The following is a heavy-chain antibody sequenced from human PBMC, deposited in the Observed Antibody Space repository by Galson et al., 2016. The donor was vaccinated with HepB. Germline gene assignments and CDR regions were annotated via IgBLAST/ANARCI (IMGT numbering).Heavy chain of an antibody. CDR2: ISYNGIP. J-gene: IGHJ5*02. D-gene: IGHD3-10*01. CDR3: ARDLHSGGLPWSGIGP. V-gene: IGHV4-59*01. Sequence: TLSLTCSVSGGSISSFYWSWIRQPPGKGLEWIGYISYNGIPKYNPSLKSRVTISVDTSRKLVSLRLTSVTAADTAVYYCARDLHSGGLPWSGIGPWGQGTLVTVSS. CDR1: GGSISSFY.